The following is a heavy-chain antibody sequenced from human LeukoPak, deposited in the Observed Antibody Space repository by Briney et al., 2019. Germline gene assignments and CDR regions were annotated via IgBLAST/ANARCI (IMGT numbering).Heavy chain of an antibody. CDR3: ARPLHYYYDSSGYYAHDAFDI. CDR2: ISTHNDNT. Sequence: GASVKVSCKTSNYTFTNYGITWVRQAPGQGPEWLGWISTHNDNTYYAQKFQGRVTMTTDTSTSTAYMELMSLTSDDTAVYYCARPLHYYYDSSGYYAHDAFDIWGQGTMVTVSS. D-gene: IGHD3-22*01. V-gene: IGHV1-18*01. CDR1: NYTFTNYG. J-gene: IGHJ3*02.